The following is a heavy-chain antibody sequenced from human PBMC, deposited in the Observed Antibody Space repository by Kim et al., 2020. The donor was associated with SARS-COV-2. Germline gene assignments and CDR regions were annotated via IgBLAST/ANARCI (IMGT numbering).Heavy chain of an antibody. V-gene: IGHV2-5*02. CDR3: AHRHSGYDSLVY. J-gene: IGHJ4*02. CDR1: GFSLSTSGVG. Sequence: SGPTLVNPTQTLTLTCTFSGFSLSTSGVGVGWIRQPPGKALEWLALIYWADDKRYSPSLKSRLTVTKDTSKNQVVLTMTNMDPVDTAKYYCAHRHSGYDSLVYWGQGTLVTVSS. D-gene: IGHD5-12*01. CDR2: IYWADDK.